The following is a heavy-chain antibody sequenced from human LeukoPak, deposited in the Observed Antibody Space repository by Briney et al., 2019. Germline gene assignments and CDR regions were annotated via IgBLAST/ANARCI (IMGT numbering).Heavy chain of an antibody. D-gene: IGHD6-13*01. CDR1: GGSISSGGYS. Sequence: SQTLSLTCAVSGGSISSGGYSWSWIRQPPGKGLEWIGYIYYSGSTNYNPSLKSRVTISVDTSKNQFSLKLSSVTAADTAVYYCTSSSWPDYFDYWGQGTLVTVSS. CDR2: IYYSGST. CDR3: TSSSWPDYFDY. J-gene: IGHJ4*02. V-gene: IGHV4-30-4*07.